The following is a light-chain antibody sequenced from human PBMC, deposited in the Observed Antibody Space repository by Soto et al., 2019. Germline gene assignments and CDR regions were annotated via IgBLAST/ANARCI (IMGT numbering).Light chain of an antibody. CDR1: SSDVGSYNL. Sequence: QSALTQPASVSGSPGQSITISCTGTSSDVGSYNLVSWYQQHPGKAPKLMIYGVNKRPSGVSNRFSGSKSGNTVSLTISGLQAEDEADYYCCSYAGISTFYVFGTGTKVTVL. CDR3: CSYAGISTFYV. CDR2: GVN. V-gene: IGLV2-23*02. J-gene: IGLJ1*01.